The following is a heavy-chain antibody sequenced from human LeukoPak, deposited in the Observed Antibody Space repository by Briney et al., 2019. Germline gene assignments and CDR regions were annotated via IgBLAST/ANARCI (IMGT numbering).Heavy chain of an antibody. J-gene: IGHJ4*02. Sequence: PGGSLRLSCGGSGFIFSSYAMTWLRQAPGKGLEWVSGISDYGSSTYYADSVKGRFTISRDNSKNTLYLQLNNLRAEDTAVYYCAKESSSSWLNWGQGTLVTVPS. CDR2: ISDYGSST. CDR3: AKESSSSWLN. V-gene: IGHV3-23*01. CDR1: GFIFSSYA. D-gene: IGHD6-13*01.